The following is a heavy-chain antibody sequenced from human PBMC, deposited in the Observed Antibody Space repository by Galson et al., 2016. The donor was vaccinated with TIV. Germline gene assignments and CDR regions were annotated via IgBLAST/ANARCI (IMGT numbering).Heavy chain of an antibody. D-gene: IGHD4-11*01. CDR2: ISAGGGRT. V-gene: IGHV3-23*01. Sequence: SLRLSCAASGFTFSSFAVSWVRQAPGKGLEWVSAISAGGGRTNYADTVKGRFTISRDNPKNTLYMQMSSLRAEDTAVYFCAKMDSKSLDYVRRFDFWGQGTLPTVPS. CDR3: AKMDSKSLDYVRRFDF. J-gene: IGHJ4*02. CDR1: GFTFSSFA.